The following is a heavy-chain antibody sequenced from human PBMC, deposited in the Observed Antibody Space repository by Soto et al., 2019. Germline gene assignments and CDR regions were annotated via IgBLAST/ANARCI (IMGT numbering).Heavy chain of an antibody. CDR3: AKGKAHTLFGVDTLFDY. Sequence: GGSLRLSCAASGFPFGSHAMSWVRQAPGKGLEWVSLVSGNGGTTNYADSVKGRFTISRDNSQKTLYLQMNSLRAEDTAIYYCAKGKAHTLFGVDTLFDYWGQGTLVTVAA. CDR2: VSGNGGTT. J-gene: IGHJ4*02. D-gene: IGHD3-3*01. CDR1: GFPFGSHA. V-gene: IGHV3-23*01.